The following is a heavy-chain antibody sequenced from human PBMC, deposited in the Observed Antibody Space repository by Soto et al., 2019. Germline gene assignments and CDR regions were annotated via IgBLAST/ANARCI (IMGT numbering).Heavy chain of an antibody. Sequence: QVQLVESGGGVVQPGRSLRLSCAASGFTFSSYGMHWVRQAPGKGLEWVAVIWYDGSNKYYADSVKGRFTISRDNSKNTLYLQMNSLRAEDTAVYYCASGAMVSFDYWCQGTLVTVSS. J-gene: IGHJ4*02. D-gene: IGHD5-18*01. CDR3: ASGAMVSFDY. CDR1: GFTFSSYG. V-gene: IGHV3-33*01. CDR2: IWYDGSNK.